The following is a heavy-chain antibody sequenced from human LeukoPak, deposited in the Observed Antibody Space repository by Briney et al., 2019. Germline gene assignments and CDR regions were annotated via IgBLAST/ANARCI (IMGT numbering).Heavy chain of an antibody. D-gene: IGHD4-4*01. J-gene: IGHJ5*02. Sequence: GGSLRLFCGASGFTFSRYNMNWVRQAPGKGLEEGSSISGSSSNIYYADSVKGRFTISRDTAQNSLYLQMNSLRAEDTAVYYCARDPSSNYVDSMFDPWGQGTLVTVSS. CDR3: ARDPSSNYVDSMFDP. CDR1: GFTFSRYN. V-gene: IGHV3-21*01. CDR2: ISGSSSNI.